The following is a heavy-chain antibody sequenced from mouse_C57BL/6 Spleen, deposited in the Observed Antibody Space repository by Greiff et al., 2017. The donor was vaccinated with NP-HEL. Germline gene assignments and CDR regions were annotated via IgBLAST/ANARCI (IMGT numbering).Heavy chain of an antibody. J-gene: IGHJ1*03. CDR1: GFTFSDYG. D-gene: IGHD4-1*01. V-gene: IGHV5-17*01. CDR3: ARGRTGTGWYFDV. CDR2: ISSGSSTI. Sequence: EVQLVESGGGLVKPGGSLKLSCAASGFTFSDYGMHWVRQAPEKGLEWVAYISSGSSTIYYADTVKGRFTISRDNAKNTLFLQMTSLRSEDTAMYYCARGRTGTGWYFDVWGTRTTVTVSS.